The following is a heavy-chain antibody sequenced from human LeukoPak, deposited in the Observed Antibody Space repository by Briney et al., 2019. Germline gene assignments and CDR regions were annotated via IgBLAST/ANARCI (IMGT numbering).Heavy chain of an antibody. V-gene: IGHV4-39*01. CDR2: MFYSVST. D-gene: IGHD6-13*01. Sequence: SETLSLTCIVSGGSISTRSDYWGWIRQPPGKGPEWIGSMFYSVSTYYNPSLKTRVTISVDTSKNQCSLKLSSVTAADTAVYYCGRNSIAVAGTSWFDPWGQGTLVTVSS. CDR3: GRNSIAVAGTSWFDP. J-gene: IGHJ5*02. CDR1: GGSISTRSDY.